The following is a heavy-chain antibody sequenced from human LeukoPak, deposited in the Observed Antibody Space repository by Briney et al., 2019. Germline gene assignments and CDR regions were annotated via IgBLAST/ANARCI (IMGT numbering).Heavy chain of an antibody. CDR1: GFIFSSYS. Sequence: PGGSLRLSCAASGFIFSSYSMNWVRQAPGKGLEWVSYISSGTSIMYYADSVKGRFTISRDNAKNSLYLQMNSLRAEDTAVYYCAKDRGGNDELDYWGQGTLVTVSS. J-gene: IGHJ4*02. D-gene: IGHD1-1*01. CDR3: AKDRGGNDELDY. CDR2: ISSGTSIM. V-gene: IGHV3-48*04.